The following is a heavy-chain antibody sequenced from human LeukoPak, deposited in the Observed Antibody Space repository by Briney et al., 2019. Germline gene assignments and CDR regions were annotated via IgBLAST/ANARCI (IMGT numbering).Heavy chain of an antibody. Sequence: SETLSLTCAVYGGSFSGYYWSWIRQPPGKGLEWIGEINHGGSTNYNPSLKSRVTISVDTSKTQFSLRLSSVTAADTAIYYCATLRGSSSAVLDNWGQGTLVTVSS. D-gene: IGHD2-2*01. V-gene: IGHV4-34*01. CDR2: INHGGST. CDR3: ATLRGSSSAVLDN. J-gene: IGHJ4*02. CDR1: GGSFSGYY.